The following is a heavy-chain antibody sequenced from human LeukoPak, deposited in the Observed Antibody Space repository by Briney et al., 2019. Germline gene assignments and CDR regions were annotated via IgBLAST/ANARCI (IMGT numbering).Heavy chain of an antibody. V-gene: IGHV3-48*03. J-gene: IGHJ4*02. Sequence: GGSLRLSCAASGFTFSSYEMNWVRQAPGKGLEWVSYISSSGSTIYYADSVKGRFTISRDNAKNSLYLQMNNLRAEDTAVYYCAKDDILTGQLDYWGQGTLVTVSS. CDR2: ISSSGSTI. CDR1: GFTFSSYE. D-gene: IGHD3-9*01. CDR3: AKDDILTGQLDY.